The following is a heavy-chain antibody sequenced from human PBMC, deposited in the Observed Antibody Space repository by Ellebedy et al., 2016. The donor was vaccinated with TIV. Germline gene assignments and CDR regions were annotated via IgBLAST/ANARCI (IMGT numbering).Heavy chain of an antibody. V-gene: IGHV3-23*01. D-gene: IGHD1-14*01. J-gene: IGHJ4*02. CDR2: FGVSGDTT. CDR3: ARGRSGTYIHHAFDY. Sequence: GESLKISCAASGFTFSSYAMSWVRQAPGKGLEWVSGFGVSGDTTYYADSVKGRFTISRDNSQNTVYLQINSLRAADTAINYCARGRSGTYIHHAFDYWGQGTLVTVSS. CDR1: GFTFSSYA.